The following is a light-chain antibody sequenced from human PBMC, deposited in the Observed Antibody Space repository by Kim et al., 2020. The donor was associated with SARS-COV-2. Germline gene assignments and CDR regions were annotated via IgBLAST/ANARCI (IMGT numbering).Light chain of an antibody. CDR2: VAS. CDR1: QRVNTK. Sequence: SASPGEGATLCGRDNQRVNTKLACYQHKPGQAPRLLIYVASTRATGVPARFSGSGAGKEFTLSISSLQSDDFAVYYCQQYSDWPQFGQGTKLEI. V-gene: IGKV3-15*01. J-gene: IGKJ2*01. CDR3: QQYSDWPQ.